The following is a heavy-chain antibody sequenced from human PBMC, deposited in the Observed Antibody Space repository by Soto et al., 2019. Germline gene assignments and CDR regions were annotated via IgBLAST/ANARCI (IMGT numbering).Heavy chain of an antibody. CDR3: ARLPHYDAPPVTFDI. J-gene: IGHJ3*02. CDR1: GGSISSSLYY. V-gene: IGHV4-39*01. CDR2: IYSTVST. D-gene: IGHD3-22*01. Sequence: QLQLQESGPGLVKPSETLSLTCTVSGGSISSSLYYWGWIRQPPGKGLEWIGTIYSTVSTHYNPSLKGRFTISVDTSKSQFSLKLNSVTAADTAVYFCARLPHYDAPPVTFDIWGQGAMVTVSS.